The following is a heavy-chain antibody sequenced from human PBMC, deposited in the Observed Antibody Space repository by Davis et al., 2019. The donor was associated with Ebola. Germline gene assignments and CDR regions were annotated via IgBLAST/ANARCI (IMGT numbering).Heavy chain of an antibody. CDR1: GGSISSSSYY. V-gene: IGHV4-61*05. Sequence: SEILSLTCTVSGGSISSSSYYWGWIRQPPGKGLEWIGYIYYSGSTNYNPSLKSRVTISVDTSKNQFSLKLSSVTAADTAVYYCARWSGPEDYWGQGTLVTVSS. CDR2: IYYSGST. CDR3: ARWSGPEDY. J-gene: IGHJ4*02.